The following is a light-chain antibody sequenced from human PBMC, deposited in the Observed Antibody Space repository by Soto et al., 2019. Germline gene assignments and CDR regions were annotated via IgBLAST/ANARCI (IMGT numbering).Light chain of an antibody. V-gene: IGKV1-5*03. CDR1: LPISNY. Sequence: DIQITQSPSSLSASVGDRVTITCRASLPISNYLAWYQQKPGKIPNLLIYKASSLESGVPSRFSGSGAGTEFTLTISSLQPDDFATYYCQQYNSYWTFGQGTKVDIK. CDR3: QQYNSYWT. J-gene: IGKJ1*01. CDR2: KAS.